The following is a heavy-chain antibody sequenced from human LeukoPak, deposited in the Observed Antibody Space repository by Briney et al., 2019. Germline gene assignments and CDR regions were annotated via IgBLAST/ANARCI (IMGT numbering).Heavy chain of an antibody. V-gene: IGHV3-7*03. Sequence: GGSLRLSCAASGFTFSSYWMSWVRQAPGKGLEWVANIKQDGSEKYYVDSVKGRFTISRDNAKNSLYLQMNSLRAEDTALYYCARHVSYTVTTTPMDVWGKGTTVTVSS. CDR1: GFTFSSYW. CDR3: ARHVSYTVTTTPMDV. D-gene: IGHD4-17*01. CDR2: IKQDGSEK. J-gene: IGHJ6*03.